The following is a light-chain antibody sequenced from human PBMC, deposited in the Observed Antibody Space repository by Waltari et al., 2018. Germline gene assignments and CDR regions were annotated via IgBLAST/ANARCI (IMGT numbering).Light chain of an antibody. J-gene: IGLJ3*02. CDR2: DIN. Sequence: QSALTQPRSVSGSPGQSVTISCTGTSNDVGGYNYVSWYQQHPDKAPKLIIYDINKRPSGVPDRCSGSKSGKTASLTISGLQAEDEADYYCCSYVGSNTYWVFGGGTKLTVL. CDR3: CSYVGSNTYWV. CDR1: SNDVGGYNY. V-gene: IGLV2-11*01.